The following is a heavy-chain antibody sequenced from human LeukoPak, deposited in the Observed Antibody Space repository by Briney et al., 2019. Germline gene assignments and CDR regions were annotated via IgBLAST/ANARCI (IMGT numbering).Heavy chain of an antibody. CDR1: GFTVSSNY. Sequence: GGSLRLSCAASGFTVSSNYMSWVRQAPGKGLEWVSVIYSGGSTYYADSVKGRFTISRDNSKNTLYLQMNSLRAEDTAVYYCARDPTQYLRYGYFDYWGQGTLVTVSS. CDR3: ARDPTQYLRYGYFDY. V-gene: IGHV3-66*01. CDR2: IYSGGST. D-gene: IGHD4-11*01. J-gene: IGHJ4*02.